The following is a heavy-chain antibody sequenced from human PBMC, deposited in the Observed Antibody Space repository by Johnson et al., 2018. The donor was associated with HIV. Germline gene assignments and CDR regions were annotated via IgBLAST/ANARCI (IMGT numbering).Heavy chain of an antibody. Sequence: QVQLVESGGGLVKPGGSLRLSCVAAGFTFSDYYMTWIRQAPRKGLEWVSYISSSGSTIYYADSVKGRFTISRDNARNSLYLQMNSLRAEDTSVYYCAKDFGSSSWHAFDVWGQGTMVTVSS. CDR1: GFTFSDYY. CDR3: AKDFGSSSWHAFDV. J-gene: IGHJ3*01. CDR2: ISSSGSTI. V-gene: IGHV3-11*04. D-gene: IGHD6-13*01.